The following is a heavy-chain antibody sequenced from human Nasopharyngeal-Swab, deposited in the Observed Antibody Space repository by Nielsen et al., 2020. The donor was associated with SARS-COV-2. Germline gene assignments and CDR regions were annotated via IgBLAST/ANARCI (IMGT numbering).Heavy chain of an antibody. CDR3: ARRAYCSGGSCYSPYYYYMDV. Sequence: GESLKISCKGSGYSFTSYWISWVRQMPGKGLEWMGRIDPSDSYTNNSPSFQGHVTISADKSISTAYLQWSSLKASDTAMYYCARRAYCSGGSCYSPYYYYMDVWGKGTTVTVSS. CDR2: IDPSDSYT. V-gene: IGHV5-10-1*01. D-gene: IGHD2-15*01. J-gene: IGHJ6*03. CDR1: GYSFTSYW.